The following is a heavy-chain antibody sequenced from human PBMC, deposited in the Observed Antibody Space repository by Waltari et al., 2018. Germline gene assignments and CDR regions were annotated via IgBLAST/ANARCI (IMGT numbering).Heavy chain of an antibody. CDR2: IYPGDSDT. J-gene: IGHJ4*02. D-gene: IGHD3-3*01. CDR3: ARSGEFWSGYYTRHYFDY. CDR1: GYSFTSYW. Sequence: EVQLVQSGAEVKKPGESLKISCKGSGYSFTSYWLGWVRQMPGKGLEWMGIIYPGDSDTRYSPSFQGQVTISADKSISTAYLQWSSLKASDTAMYYCARSGEFWSGYYTRHYFDYWGQGTLVTVSS. V-gene: IGHV5-51*01.